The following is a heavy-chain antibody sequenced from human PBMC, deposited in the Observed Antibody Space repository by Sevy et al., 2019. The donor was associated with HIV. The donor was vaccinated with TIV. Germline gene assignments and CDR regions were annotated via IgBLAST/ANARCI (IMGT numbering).Heavy chain of an antibody. D-gene: IGHD1-26*01. CDR1: GFTFSRNA. V-gene: IGHV3-23*01. Sequence: GSLRLSCVASGFTFSRNAMSWVRQAPGKGLKWVSALGGSVDMTYYADFVKGRFTISRDNSKNTLYLQMNSLRAEDTAVYYCARVVEALPGYYYGMDVWGQGTTVTVSS. J-gene: IGHJ6*02. CDR2: LGGSVDMT. CDR3: ARVVEALPGYYYGMDV.